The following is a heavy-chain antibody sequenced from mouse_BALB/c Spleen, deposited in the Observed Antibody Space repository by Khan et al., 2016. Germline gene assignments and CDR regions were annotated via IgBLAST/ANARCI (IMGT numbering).Heavy chain of an antibody. D-gene: IGHD2-1*01. Sequence: QVQLQQPGTELVRPGASVKLSCKASGYSFTRYWMNWVKQRPGQGLEWIGMIHPSDSESRLNQKFKDKATLTVDNSSSIASRQRSSPATEGYAVYYGTSAAYGTLPYYAMDYWGQGTSVTVSS. CDR1: GYSFTRYW. CDR2: IHPSDSES. CDR3: TSAAYGTLPYYAMDY. V-gene: IGHV1S82*01. J-gene: IGHJ4*01.